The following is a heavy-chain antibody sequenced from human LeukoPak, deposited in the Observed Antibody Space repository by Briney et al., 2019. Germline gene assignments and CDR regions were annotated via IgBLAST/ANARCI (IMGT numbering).Heavy chain of an antibody. Sequence: SETLSLTCTVSGYSISSGYYWVWIRQTPGKGLEWIGSIYRSGSTNYNPSLKSRVTISVDTSKNQFSLKVNSVTAADTALYYCARGDCSSTICYSPMDVWGNGTTVTVSS. CDR3: ARGDCSSTICYSPMDV. D-gene: IGHD2-2*01. J-gene: IGHJ6*03. CDR2: IYRSGST. CDR1: GYSISSGYY. V-gene: IGHV4-38-2*02.